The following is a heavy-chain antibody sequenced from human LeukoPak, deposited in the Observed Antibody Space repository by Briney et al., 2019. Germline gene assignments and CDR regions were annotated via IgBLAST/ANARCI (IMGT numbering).Heavy chain of an antibody. CDR1: GDTFSSNSVT. CDR2: TYYRSKWYN. V-gene: IGHV6-1*01. Sequence: SQTLSLTCAISGDTFSSNSVTWDWIRQSPSRCLEWLGRTYYRSKWYNEYAVSVKGRISINQDTSKKHFSLQVNSVTPEEAAVYYCARDCWLNNSPNFDYWGQGTLVTVSS. CDR3: ARDCWLNNSPNFDY. D-gene: IGHD1/OR15-1a*01. J-gene: IGHJ4*02.